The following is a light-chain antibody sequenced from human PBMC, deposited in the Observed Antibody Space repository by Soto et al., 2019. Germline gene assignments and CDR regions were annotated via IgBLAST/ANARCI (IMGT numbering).Light chain of an antibody. CDR2: GAT. V-gene: IGKV3-15*01. CDR1: QSVSIN. Sequence: EIVMTQSPATLSVSPGERATLSCRASQSVSINLAWYQQKPGQAPRLLTHGATTRATGIPARFSGSGSGKEFTLTICSLQSEDFAVYYCQQYNNWPRTFGQGTKVDIK. CDR3: QQYNNWPRT. J-gene: IGKJ1*01.